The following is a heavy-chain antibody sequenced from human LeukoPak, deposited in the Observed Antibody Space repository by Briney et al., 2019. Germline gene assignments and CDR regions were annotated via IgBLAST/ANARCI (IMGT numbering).Heavy chain of an antibody. CDR2: ISSSSSYI. J-gene: IGHJ5*02. CDR1: GFTFSSYS. V-gene: IGHV3-21*04. CDR3: ANFDFWSGYWFDP. Sequence: GGSLRLSCAASGFTFSSYSMNWVRQAPGKGLEWVSSISSSSSYIYYADSVKGRFTISRDNAKNSLYLQMNSLRAEDTAVYYCANFDFWSGYWFDPWGQGTLVTVSS. D-gene: IGHD3-3*01.